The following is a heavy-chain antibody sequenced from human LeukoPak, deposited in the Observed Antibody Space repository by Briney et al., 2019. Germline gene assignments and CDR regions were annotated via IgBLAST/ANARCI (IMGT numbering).Heavy chain of an antibody. J-gene: IGHJ4*02. Sequence: PSGPLSLTSTVPGASISSYYWSWIRQPPGKGLEWIGYIYYSGSTNYNPSLKSRVTISVDASKNQFSLKLSSVTAADTAVYYCARDQSGYYDSSGYGEFDYWGQGTLVTVSS. CDR3: ARDQSGYYDSSGYGEFDY. CDR2: IYYSGST. V-gene: IGHV4-59*01. D-gene: IGHD3-22*01. CDR1: GASISSYY.